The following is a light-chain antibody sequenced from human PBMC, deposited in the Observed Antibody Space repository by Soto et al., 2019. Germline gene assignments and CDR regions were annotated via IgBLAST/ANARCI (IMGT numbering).Light chain of an antibody. CDR3: QSYDSSLGGWV. CDR2: GDT. CDR1: SSNIGAGYA. Sequence: QPVLTQPPSVSGAPGQSVTIACTGSSSNIGAGYAVHWYQQLPGTAPKVLIYGDTNRPSGVPDRFSASRSGAAVSLAITGLQTEDEADYYCQSYDSSLGGWVFGGGTQLTVL. J-gene: IGLJ3*02. V-gene: IGLV1-40*01.